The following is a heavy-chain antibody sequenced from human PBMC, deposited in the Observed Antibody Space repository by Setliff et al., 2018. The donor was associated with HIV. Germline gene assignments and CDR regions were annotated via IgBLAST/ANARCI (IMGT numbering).Heavy chain of an antibody. V-gene: IGHV4-59*08. CDR3: ASTKGYCSGGSCYNTYYFDY. CDR1: GGSISTYY. CDR2: IYVTGSS. J-gene: IGHJ4*02. D-gene: IGHD2-15*01. Sequence: SETLSLTCTVSGGSISTYYWSWIRQPPGKGLEWNGSIYVTGSSDNNPSLKSRVTLSLVTSKNQVSLKVASVTAADTAVYYCASTKGYCSGGSCYNTYYFDYWGQGTLVTVSS.